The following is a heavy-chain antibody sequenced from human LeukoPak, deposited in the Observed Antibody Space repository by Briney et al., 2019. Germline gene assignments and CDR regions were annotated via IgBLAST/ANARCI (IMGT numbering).Heavy chain of an antibody. CDR2: ISGSGGST. D-gene: IGHD3-16*02. Sequence: GGSLRLSCAASGFTFSSYSMNWVRQAPGKGLEWVSAISGSGGSTYYADSVKGRFTISRDNSKNTLYLQMNSLRAEDTAVYYCAKDQGDYVWGSYRLAPSFDYWGQGTLVTVSS. CDR3: AKDQGDYVWGSYRLAPSFDY. V-gene: IGHV3-23*01. CDR1: GFTFSSYS. J-gene: IGHJ4*02.